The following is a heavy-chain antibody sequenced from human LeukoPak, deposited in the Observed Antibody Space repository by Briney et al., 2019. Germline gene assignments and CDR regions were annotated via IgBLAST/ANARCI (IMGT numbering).Heavy chain of an antibody. CDR1: GFTFSSYS. Sequence: PGGSLRLSCAASGFTFSSYSMNWVRQAPGKGLEWVSSISSSSSYIYYADSVKGRFTISRDNSKNTLYLQMNSLRAEDTAVYYCAKEDCSGTSCWYFDYWGQGTLVTVSS. CDR2: ISSSSSYI. V-gene: IGHV3-21*04. J-gene: IGHJ4*02. D-gene: IGHD2-2*01. CDR3: AKEDCSGTSCWYFDY.